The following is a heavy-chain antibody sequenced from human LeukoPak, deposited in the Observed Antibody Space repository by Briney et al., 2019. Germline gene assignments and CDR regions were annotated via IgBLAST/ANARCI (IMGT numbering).Heavy chain of an antibody. CDR2: ISDDGSNK. D-gene: IGHD6-13*01. Sequence: GGSLRPSCAASGFSFSSYGMHWVRQAPGEGRGWVAVISDDGSNKYYANSVEGRLTISRDHSKNTLYLQMASLGAAEPAVYYCEKDRGSIAAGGSDYWGQGTLVTASS. CDR3: EKDRGSIAAGGSDY. CDR1: GFSFSSYG. J-gene: IGHJ4*02. V-gene: IGHV3-30*18.